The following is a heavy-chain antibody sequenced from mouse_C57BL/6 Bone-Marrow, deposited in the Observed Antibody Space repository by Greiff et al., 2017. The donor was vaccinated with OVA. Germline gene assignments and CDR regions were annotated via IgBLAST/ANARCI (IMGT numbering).Heavy chain of an antibody. CDR2: ISSGGDYI. CDR1: GFTFSSDA. V-gene: IGHV5-9-1*02. J-gene: IGHJ4*01. D-gene: IGHD1-1*01. CDR3: TRLLDSMDY. Sequence: EVQLVESGAGLVKPGGSLKLSCAASGFTFSSDAMSWVRQTPEKRLEWVAYISSGGDYIYYADTVKGRFTISRDNSRNTLYLQMSSLKSEDTAMYYCTRLLDSMDYWGQGTSVTVSA.